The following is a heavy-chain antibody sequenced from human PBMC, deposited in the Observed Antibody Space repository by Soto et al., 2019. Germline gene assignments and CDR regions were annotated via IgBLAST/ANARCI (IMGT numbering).Heavy chain of an antibody. CDR2: IYHSGRT. V-gene: IGHV4-30-2*01. Sequence: QLQLQESGSGLVKPSQTLSLTCAVSGGSISSGGYSWSWIRQPPGKGREWIGYIYHSGRTYYNPSLKSRVTISGGRSKNQFSLKPGSVRAGNTAVYYCARTPDIWGSGTMGTVSS. CDR1: GGSISSGGYS. J-gene: IGHJ3*02. CDR3: ARTPDI.